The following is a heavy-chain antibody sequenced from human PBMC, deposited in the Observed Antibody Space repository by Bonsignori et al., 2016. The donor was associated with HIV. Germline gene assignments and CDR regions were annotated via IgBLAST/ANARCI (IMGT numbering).Heavy chain of an antibody. V-gene: IGHV4-34*01. CDR1: GGSLSGYY. D-gene: IGHD3-16*01. CDR2: INQSGST. J-gene: IGHJ5*02. CDR3: ARDGRYATYRSDHRSRHDWLDP. Sequence: QVQIQQWGAGLLKPSETMSLTCAVYGGSLSGYYWSWIRQSPVKGLEWIGEINQSGSTKYHPSLKSRVTISMDTSTNQLSLNLTSVTAADTAIYYCARDGRYATYRSDHRSRHDWLDPWGQGTLVTVSS.